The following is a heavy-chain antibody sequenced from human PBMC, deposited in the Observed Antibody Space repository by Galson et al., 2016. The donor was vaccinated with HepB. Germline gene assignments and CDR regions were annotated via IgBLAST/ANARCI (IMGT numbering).Heavy chain of an antibody. Sequence: SLRLSCAAFGFSFSNYGLHWVRQAPGKGLEWVAVIWFAGTTKYYADSVKGRFTISRDSSNNTLFLQMNSLRAEDTAAYYCGREGYDSSGYFGPGDYWGQGTLVTVSS. J-gene: IGHJ4*02. CDR3: GREGYDSSGYFGPGDY. CDR1: GFSFSNYG. CDR2: IWFAGTTK. V-gene: IGHV3-33*01. D-gene: IGHD3-22*01.